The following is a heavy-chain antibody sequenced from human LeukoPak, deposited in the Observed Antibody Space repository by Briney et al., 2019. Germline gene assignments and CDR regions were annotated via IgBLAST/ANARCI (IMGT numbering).Heavy chain of an antibody. Sequence: GGSLRLSCAASGFTFSSYAMHWVRQAPGKGLEWVAVISYDGSNKYYADSVKGRFTISRDNSKNTLYVQINSPRVEDTAVYYCARDPNGDYIGAFDFWGQGTMVTVSS. J-gene: IGHJ3*01. V-gene: IGHV3-30-3*01. D-gene: IGHD4-17*01. CDR1: GFTFSSYA. CDR2: ISYDGSNK. CDR3: ARDPNGDYIGAFDF.